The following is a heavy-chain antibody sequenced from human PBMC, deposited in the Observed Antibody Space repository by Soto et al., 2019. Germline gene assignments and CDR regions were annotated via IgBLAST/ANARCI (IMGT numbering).Heavy chain of an antibody. D-gene: IGHD3-10*01. CDR2: IYYSGST. V-gene: IGHV4-30-4*01. CDR1: GGSISSGDYY. Sequence: PSETLSLTCTVSGGSISSGDYYWSWIRQPPGKGLEWIGYIYYSGSTYYNPSLKSRVTISVDTSKNQFSLKLSSVTAADTAVYYCARARYYYGSGNVDYWGQGTLVTVSS. CDR3: ARARYYYGSGNVDY. J-gene: IGHJ4*02.